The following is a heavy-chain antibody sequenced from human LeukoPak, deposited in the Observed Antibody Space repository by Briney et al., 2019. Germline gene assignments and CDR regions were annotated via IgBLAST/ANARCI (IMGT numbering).Heavy chain of an antibody. Sequence: PGGSLRLSCAASGFTVSNNYMSWVLRAAGKGLEWVALIYSGGSTYYADSVKGRFTISRDNSKNTLHLQMNSLRAEDTAVYYCVRNSGELGAWGQGTLVTVSS. CDR2: IYSGGST. D-gene: IGHD2-21*01. V-gene: IGHV3-53*01. CDR3: VRNSGELGA. J-gene: IGHJ5*02. CDR1: GFTVSNNY.